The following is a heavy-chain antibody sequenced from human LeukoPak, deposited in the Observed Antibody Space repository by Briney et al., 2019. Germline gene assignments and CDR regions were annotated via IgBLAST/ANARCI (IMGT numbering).Heavy chain of an antibody. J-gene: IGHJ4*02. D-gene: IGHD1-26*01. CDR3: AGAPGLWDSLDY. CDR1: GITVSRNY. CDR2: IYTGGST. Sequence: PGGSLRLSCAVSGITVSRNYMSWVRQAPGKGLECVSVIYTGGSTYYADSVKGRFTISRDISKNTLYLQMNSLRAEDTAVYYCAGAPGLWDSLDYWGQGTLVTVSS. V-gene: IGHV3-53*01.